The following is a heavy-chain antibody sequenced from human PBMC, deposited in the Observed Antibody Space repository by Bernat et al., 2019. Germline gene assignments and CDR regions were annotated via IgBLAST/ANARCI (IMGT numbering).Heavy chain of an antibody. CDR2: INPNSGGT. J-gene: IGHJ1*01. Sequence: QVQLVQSGAEVKKPGASVKVSCKASGYTFTGYYMHWVRQAPGQGLEWMGWINPNSGGTNYAQKFQGWVTMTRDTSISTAYMELSRLRSDDTAVYYCAREDRITMVRGVAEYFQHWGQGTLVTVSS. CDR3: AREDRITMVRGVAEYFQH. CDR1: GYTFTGYY. D-gene: IGHD3-10*01. V-gene: IGHV1-2*04.